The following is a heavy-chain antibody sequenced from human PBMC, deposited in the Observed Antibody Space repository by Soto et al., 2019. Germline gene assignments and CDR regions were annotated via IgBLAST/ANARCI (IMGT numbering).Heavy chain of an antibody. CDR3: ARAHLTYDILTGSGY. V-gene: IGHV3-30-3*01. J-gene: IGHJ4*02. CDR2: ISYDGSNK. Sequence: QVQLVESGGGVVQPGRSLRLSCAASGFTFSSYAMHWVRQAPGKGLEWVAVISYDGSNKYYADSVKGRFTISRDNSKNTLYLQMNSLRAEDTAVYYCARAHLTYDILTGSGYWGQGTLVTVSS. CDR1: GFTFSSYA. D-gene: IGHD3-9*01.